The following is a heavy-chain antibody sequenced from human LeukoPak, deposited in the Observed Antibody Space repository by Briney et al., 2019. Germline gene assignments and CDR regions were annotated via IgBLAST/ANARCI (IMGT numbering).Heavy chain of an antibody. J-gene: IGHJ4*02. CDR1: GDSVSSNSAA. CDR3: ARSNAGYIDY. V-gene: IGHV6-1*01. D-gene: IGHD2-2*02. Sequence: SQTPSLTCAISGDSVSSNSAAWNWIRQSPSRGLEWLGRTYYRSKWSNDYAASVKSRITINPDTSKNQFSLQVRSVTPADTAVYYCARSNAGYIDYWGQGTLVTVSS. CDR2: TYYRSKWSN.